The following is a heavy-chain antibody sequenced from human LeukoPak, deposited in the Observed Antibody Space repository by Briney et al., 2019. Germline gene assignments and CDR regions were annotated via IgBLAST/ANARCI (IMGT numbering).Heavy chain of an antibody. CDR3: AKDGSIVVVVSDAFDI. V-gene: IGHV3-23*01. J-gene: IGHJ3*02. CDR1: GFTFSDYA. D-gene: IGHD3-22*01. Sequence: GGSLRLSCAASGFTFSDYAMNWVRQAPGKGLEWVSTISGSGGSTYYADSVKGRFTTSRDNSKNTLYLQMNSLRAEDTAVYYCAKDGSIVVVVSDAFDIWGQGTMVTVSS. CDR2: ISGSGGST.